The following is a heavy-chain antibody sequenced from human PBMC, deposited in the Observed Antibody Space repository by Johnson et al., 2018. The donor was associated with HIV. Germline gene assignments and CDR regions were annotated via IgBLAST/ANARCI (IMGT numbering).Heavy chain of an antibody. J-gene: IGHJ3*02. CDR2: IWYDGSNK. CDR1: GFTFNSYG. V-gene: IGHV3-33*06. CDR3: AKDRVVIAAHDAFDI. D-gene: IGHD2-21*01. Sequence: QVQLVESGGGVVQPGRSLRLSCAASGFTFNSYGMHWVRQAPGKGLEWVAVIWYDGSNKYYADSVKGRFTISRDNSKNTLSLQMNSLKTEDTAVYYCAKDRVVIAAHDAFDIWGQGTMVTVSS.